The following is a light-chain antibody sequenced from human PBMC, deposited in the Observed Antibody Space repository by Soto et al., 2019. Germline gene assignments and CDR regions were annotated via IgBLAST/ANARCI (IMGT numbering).Light chain of an antibody. CDR1: QSVSSN. CDR3: QQYNNWPLT. Sequence: EIVMTQSPATRSVSPGERATLSCSASQSVSSNLAWYQQKPGQAPRLLIYGASTRATGIPARFSGSGSGTEFTHPRSSRQSEDFAGYYCQQYNNWPLTFGGGTKVDIK. V-gene: IGKV3-15*01. CDR2: GAS. J-gene: IGKJ4*01.